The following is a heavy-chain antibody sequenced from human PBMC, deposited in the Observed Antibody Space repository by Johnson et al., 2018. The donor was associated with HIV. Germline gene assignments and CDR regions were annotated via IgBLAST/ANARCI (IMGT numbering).Heavy chain of an antibody. CDR2: INWNGGRT. V-gene: IGHV3-20*04. D-gene: IGHD3-16*01. CDR3: ARGRITVEGGDQRGCSFDI. J-gene: IGHJ3*02. CDR1: GFIFDDYD. Sequence: VQLVESGGGVVRPGGSLRLSCAGSGFIFDDYDMTWVRQAPGKGLEWVSGINWNGGRTGYADSVKGRFTISRENVNSSLYRQMNSLIAEDTALYYCARGRITVEGGDQRGCSFDIWGQGTMVTVSS.